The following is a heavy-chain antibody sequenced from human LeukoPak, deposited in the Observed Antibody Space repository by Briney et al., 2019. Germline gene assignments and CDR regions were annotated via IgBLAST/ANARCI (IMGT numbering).Heavy chain of an antibody. CDR1: GCTFSDYY. CDR2: ISSSGSTI. V-gene: IGHV3-11*04. Sequence: GGSLILPCAASGCTFSDYYMSWIRQAPGKGLEWVSYISSSGSTIYYADSVKGRVTISGDNAKNAVSLQINSLIAADTAVYYCARAGHPYRDYDDVFYYYGMDVWGQGTTVTVSS. CDR3: ARAGHPYRDYDDVFYYYGMDV. J-gene: IGHJ6*02. D-gene: IGHD4-17*01.